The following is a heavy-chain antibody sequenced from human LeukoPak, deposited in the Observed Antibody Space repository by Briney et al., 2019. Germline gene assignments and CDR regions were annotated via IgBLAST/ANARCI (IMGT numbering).Heavy chain of an antibody. CDR3: ARGVATLTGSWGTGFYYYYMDV. D-gene: IGHD3-9*01. CDR1: GVSISSYY. J-gene: IGHJ6*03. CDR2: IYYSGSN. Sequence: PAETLSLTCTVSGVSISSYYWSWIRQPPGKGLEWMGYIYYSGSNNYNPSLESRVTISVATSKTQFSLRLSSVTAADTAADYCARGVATLTGSWGTGFYYYYMDVWGKGTTVTVPS. V-gene: IGHV4-59*01.